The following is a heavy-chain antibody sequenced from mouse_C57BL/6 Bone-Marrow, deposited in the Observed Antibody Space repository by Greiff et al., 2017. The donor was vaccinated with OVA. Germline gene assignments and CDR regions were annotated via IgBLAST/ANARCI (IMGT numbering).Heavy chain of an antibody. Sequence: EVQLQESGTVLARPGASVKMSCTTSGYTFTSYWMHWVKQRPGQGLEWIGAIYPGSSDTSSNQKFKGKAKLTADTSASPAYMQLSSLTNEDSAVYYCIRDYDYVGFAYWGQGTTLTVSS. CDR2: IYPGSSDT. D-gene: IGHD2-4*01. CDR1: GYTFTSYW. CDR3: IRDYDYVGFAY. J-gene: IGHJ2*01. V-gene: IGHV1-5*01.